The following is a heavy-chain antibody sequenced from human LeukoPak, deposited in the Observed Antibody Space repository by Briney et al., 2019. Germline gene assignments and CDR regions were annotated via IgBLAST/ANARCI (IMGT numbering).Heavy chain of an antibody. CDR2: INHSGST. J-gene: IGHJ3*02. CDR1: GGSFSGYY. CDR3: AREMIETDAFDI. V-gene: IGHV4-34*01. Sequence: PSETLSLTCAVYGGSFSGYYWSWIRQPPGKGLEWIGEINHSGSTNYNPSLKSRVTISVDTSKNQFSLKLSSVTAADTAVYYCAREMIETDAFDIWGQGTMVTVSS. D-gene: IGHD3-22*01.